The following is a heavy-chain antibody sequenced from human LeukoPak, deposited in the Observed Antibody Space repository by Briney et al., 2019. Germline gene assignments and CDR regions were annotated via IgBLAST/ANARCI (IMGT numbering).Heavy chain of an antibody. Sequence: ASVKVSCKASGYTFTSYGISWMRQAPGQGLEWMGWISAYNGNTNYAQKLQGRVTMTTDTSTSTAYMELRSLRSDDTAVYYCARESHDYGDYVGFDYWGQGTLVTVSS. D-gene: IGHD4-17*01. J-gene: IGHJ4*02. CDR3: ARESHDYGDYVGFDY. V-gene: IGHV1-18*01. CDR1: GYTFTSYG. CDR2: ISAYNGNT.